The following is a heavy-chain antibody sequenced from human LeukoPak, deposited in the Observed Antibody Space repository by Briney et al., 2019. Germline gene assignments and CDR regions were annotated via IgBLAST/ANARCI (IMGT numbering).Heavy chain of an antibody. J-gene: IGHJ4*02. V-gene: IGHV3-21*01. Sequence: PGGSLRLSCAASGYTFSSYSINWVRQAPGKGLEWVSSISVRSNYIYYADSVRGRFRISRDDARDSLYLQMNNLRAEDTAVYYCVRLRRNSDTSGFYYYYDFWGQGTLVTVSS. CDR2: ISVRSNYI. D-gene: IGHD3-22*01. CDR1: GYTFSSYS. CDR3: VRLRRNSDTSGFYYYYDF.